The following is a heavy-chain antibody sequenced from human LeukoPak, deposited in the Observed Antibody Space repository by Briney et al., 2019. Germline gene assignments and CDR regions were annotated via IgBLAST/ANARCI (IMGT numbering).Heavy chain of an antibody. CDR1: GGSISSYY. V-gene: IGHV4-59*08. J-gene: IGHJ4*02. D-gene: IGHD6-19*01. Sequence: SETLSLTCTVSGGSISSYYWSWIRQPPGKGLEWIGYIYYSGSTNYNPSLKGRVTISVDTSKNQFSLKLSSVTAADTAVYYCARTPRSGWYRFNYWGQGTLVTVSS. CDR2: IYYSGST. CDR3: ARTPRSGWYRFNY.